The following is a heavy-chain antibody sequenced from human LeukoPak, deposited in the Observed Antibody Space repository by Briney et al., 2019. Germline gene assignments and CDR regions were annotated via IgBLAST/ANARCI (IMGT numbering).Heavy chain of an antibody. CDR1: GYSFTSYF. D-gene: IGHD3-10*01. CDR2: INPNSGAT. Sequence: PEASVKVSCKASGYSFTSYFIHWMRQAPGQGFEWMGWINPNSGATNFVQNFQGRLTMTRDTSITTAYMELSSLTSDDTAVYYCARDARLGSSNAFDIWGQGTMVTVAS. CDR3: ARDARLGSSNAFDI. J-gene: IGHJ3*02. V-gene: IGHV1-2*02.